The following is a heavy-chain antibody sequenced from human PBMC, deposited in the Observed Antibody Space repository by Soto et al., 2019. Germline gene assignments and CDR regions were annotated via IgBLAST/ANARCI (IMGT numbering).Heavy chain of an antibody. CDR1: GGSISSYY. D-gene: IGHD4-17*01. V-gene: IGHV4-59*08. CDR3: ARLSLMTTVTTTDY. Sequence: QVQLQESGPGLVKPSETLSLTCTVSGGSISSYYWSWIRQPPGKGLEWIGYIYYSGSTNYNPSLKSRVTISADTSKNQFSLKLSSVTAADTAVYYCARLSLMTTVTTTDYWGQGTLVTVSS. CDR2: IYYSGST. J-gene: IGHJ4*02.